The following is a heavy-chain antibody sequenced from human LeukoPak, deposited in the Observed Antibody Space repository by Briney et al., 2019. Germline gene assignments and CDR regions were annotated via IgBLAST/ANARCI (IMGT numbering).Heavy chain of an antibody. CDR3: AKFTSGWYPTADYFDY. V-gene: IGHV3-23*01. CDR1: GFTFSSYA. D-gene: IGHD6-19*01. CDR2: ISGSGGST. Sequence: GGSLRLSCAASGFTFSSYAMSWVRQAPGKGLEWVSAISGSGGSTYYADSVKGRFTISRDNSKNTLYLQMNSLRAEDTAVYYCAKFTSGWYPTADYFDYWGQGTLVTVSS. J-gene: IGHJ4*02.